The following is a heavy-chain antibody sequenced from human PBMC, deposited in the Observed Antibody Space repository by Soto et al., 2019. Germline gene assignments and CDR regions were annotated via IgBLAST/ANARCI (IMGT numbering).Heavy chain of an antibody. V-gene: IGHV1-18*01. Sequence: ASVKVSCKASGYTFTSYGISWVRQAPGQGLEWMGWISAYNGNTNYAQKLQGRVTMTTDTSTSTAYMELRSLRSDDTAVYYCARDLSPPNWGEWFSARDYYGMDVWGQGTTVTVSS. J-gene: IGHJ6*02. CDR1: GYTFTSYG. D-gene: IGHD3-3*01. CDR3: ARDLSPPNWGEWFSARDYYGMDV. CDR2: ISAYNGNT.